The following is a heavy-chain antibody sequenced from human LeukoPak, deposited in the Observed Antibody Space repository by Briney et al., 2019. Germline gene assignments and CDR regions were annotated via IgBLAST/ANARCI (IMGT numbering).Heavy chain of an antibody. CDR2: INHSGST. J-gene: IGHJ6*02. CDR1: GGSFSGYY. D-gene: IGHD3-3*01. CDR3: ARGIYDFWSGYYVYYYYYGMDV. Sequence: SETLSLTCAVYGGSFSGYYWSWIRQPPGKGLEWIGEINHSGSTNYNPSLKSRVTISVDTSKNQFSLKLSSVTAADTAVYYCARGIYDFWSGYYVYYYYYGMDVWGQGTTVTVSS. V-gene: IGHV4-34*01.